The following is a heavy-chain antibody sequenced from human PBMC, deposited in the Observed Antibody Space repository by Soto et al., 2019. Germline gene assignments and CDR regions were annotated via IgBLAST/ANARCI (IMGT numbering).Heavy chain of an antibody. Sequence: SVKVSCKASGGTFSSYAISWVRQAPGQGLEWMGGIIPIFGTANYAQKFQGRVTITADESTNTAYMELSSLRSEDTAVYYCARENSSYGGYYYGMDVWGQGTTVTVS. CDR3: ARENSSYGGYYYGMDV. CDR2: IIPIFGTA. D-gene: IGHD2-15*01. CDR1: GGTFSSYA. V-gene: IGHV1-69*13. J-gene: IGHJ6*02.